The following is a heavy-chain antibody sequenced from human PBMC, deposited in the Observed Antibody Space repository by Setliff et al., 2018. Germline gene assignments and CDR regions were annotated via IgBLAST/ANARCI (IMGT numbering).Heavy chain of an antibody. CDR3: ARDPSSVAARPGY. J-gene: IGHJ4*02. CDR1: GGSFSGYY. Sequence: PSETLSLTCAVSGGSFSGYYWSWIRQRPGKGLEWIGEIHHSGGTSYNPSLKRRVTISVDTTKNQFSLQLNSVTAADTAVYYCARDPSSVAARPGYWGQGTLVTVSS. D-gene: IGHD6-6*01. CDR2: IHHSGGT. V-gene: IGHV4-34*01.